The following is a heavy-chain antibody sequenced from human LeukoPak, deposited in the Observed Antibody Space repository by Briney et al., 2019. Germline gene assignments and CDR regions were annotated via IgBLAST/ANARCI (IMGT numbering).Heavy chain of an antibody. V-gene: IGHV4-31*03. Sequence: SETLSLTCTVSGGSISSGGYYWSWIRQHPGKGLEWIGYIYYSGSTYYNPSLKSRVTISVDTSKNQFSLKLSSVTAADTAVYYCASDYGDSPGSMDVWGQGTTVTVSS. D-gene: IGHD4-17*01. CDR2: IYYSGST. CDR1: GGSISSGGYY. CDR3: ASDYGDSPGSMDV. J-gene: IGHJ6*02.